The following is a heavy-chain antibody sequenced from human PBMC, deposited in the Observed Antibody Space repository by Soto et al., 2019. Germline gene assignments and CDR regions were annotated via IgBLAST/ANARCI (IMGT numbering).Heavy chain of an antibody. CDR3: ARDPYYYDSSGLPLDY. Sequence: QVQLVQSGAEVKKPGSSVKVSCKASGGTFSSYAISWVRQAPGQGLEWMGGIIPIFGTANYAQKFQGRVTITADESTSTADMELSSLSSEDTAVYYCARDPYYYDSSGLPLDYWGQGTLVTVSS. J-gene: IGHJ4*02. D-gene: IGHD3-22*01. V-gene: IGHV1-69*12. CDR2: IIPIFGTA. CDR1: GGTFSSYA.